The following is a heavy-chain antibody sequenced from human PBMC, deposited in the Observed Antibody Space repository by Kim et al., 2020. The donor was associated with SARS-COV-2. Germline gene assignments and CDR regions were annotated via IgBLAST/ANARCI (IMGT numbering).Heavy chain of an antibody. CDR2: IYTSGST. Sequence: ETLSLTCTVSGGSISSYYWSWIRQPAGKGLEWIGRIYTSGSTNYNPSLKSRVTMSVDTSKNQFSLKLSSVTAADTAVYYCARDPGLRSPLYYFDYWGQGTLVTVSS. CDR3: ARDPGLRSPLYYFDY. CDR1: GGSISSYY. V-gene: IGHV4-4*07. J-gene: IGHJ4*02. D-gene: IGHD4-17*01.